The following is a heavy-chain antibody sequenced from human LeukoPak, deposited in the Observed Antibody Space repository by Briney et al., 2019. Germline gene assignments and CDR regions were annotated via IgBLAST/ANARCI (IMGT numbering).Heavy chain of an antibody. CDR3: ARAGGSHWEDC. J-gene: IGHJ4*02. Sequence: ASVKVSCKASGYTFTSYGISWVRQAPGQGLEWMGWISGYDGNTDYAQKLQSRLTMTTDTSTSTAYMELRSLRSDDTAMYYCARAGGSHWEDCWGQGTLVTVSS. CDR2: ISGYDGNT. D-gene: IGHD1-26*01. V-gene: IGHV1-18*01. CDR1: GYTFTSYG.